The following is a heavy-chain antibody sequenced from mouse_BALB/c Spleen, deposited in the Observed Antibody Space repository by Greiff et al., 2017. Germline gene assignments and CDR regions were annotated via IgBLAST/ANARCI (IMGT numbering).Heavy chain of an antibody. Sequence: VQLQQSGPELVKPGASVKMSCKASGYTFTSYVMHWVKQKPGQGLEWIGYINPYNDGTKYNEKFKGKATLTSDKSSSTAYMELSSLTSEDSAVYYCARVGGNYKDYFDYWGQGTTLTVSS. CDR1: GYTFTSYV. CDR2: INPYNDGT. CDR3: ARVGGNYKDYFDY. J-gene: IGHJ2*01. V-gene: IGHV1-14*01. D-gene: IGHD2-1*01.